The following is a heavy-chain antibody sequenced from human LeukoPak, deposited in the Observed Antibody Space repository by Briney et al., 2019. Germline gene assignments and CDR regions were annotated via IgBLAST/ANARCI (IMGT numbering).Heavy chain of an antibody. Sequence: ASVKVSCKASGGTFSSYAISWVRQAPGQGLEWMGGIIPIFGTANYAQKFQGRVTITADESTSTAYMKLSSLRSEDTAVYYCARDLQQLVSNAFDIWGQGTMVTVSS. J-gene: IGHJ3*02. CDR3: ARDLQQLVSNAFDI. CDR2: IIPIFGTA. V-gene: IGHV1-69*13. CDR1: GGTFSSYA. D-gene: IGHD6-13*01.